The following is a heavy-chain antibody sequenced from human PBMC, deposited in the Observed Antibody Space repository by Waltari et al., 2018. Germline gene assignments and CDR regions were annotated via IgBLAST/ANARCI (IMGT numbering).Heavy chain of an antibody. CDR3: AKGTLRLLEWSRNTYMDV. V-gene: IGHV3-30*02. CDR2: IRDDGSEK. J-gene: IGHJ6*03. Sequence: QVQLVESGGGVVQPGGSLRLSCAASGFTFSSYGMHWVRQAPGKGLEWVAFIRDDGSEKYYVESGKGRFTISRDTPENMLYLQMNSLRVEDTAVYYCAKGTLRLLEWSRNTYMDVWGKGTTVTVSS. D-gene: IGHD3-3*01. CDR1: GFTFSSYG.